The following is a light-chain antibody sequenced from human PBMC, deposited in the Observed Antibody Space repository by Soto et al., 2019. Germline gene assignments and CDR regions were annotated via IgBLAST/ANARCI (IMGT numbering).Light chain of an antibody. J-gene: IGKJ4*01. CDR1: QSITTY. CDR2: AAS. Sequence: DIQMTQSPSSLSASVGDRVTITCRASQSITTYLNWYRQKPGKAPKLLIYAASSLQSGVPSRFSGSGSETEFTLSISSLQPVDFATYFCQQIYSAPLTFGGGTKVDIK. V-gene: IGKV1-39*01. CDR3: QQIYSAPLT.